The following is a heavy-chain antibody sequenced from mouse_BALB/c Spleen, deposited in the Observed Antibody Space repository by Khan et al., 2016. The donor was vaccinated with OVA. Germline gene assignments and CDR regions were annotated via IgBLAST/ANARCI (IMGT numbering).Heavy chain of an antibody. CDR1: GYTFTNYW. Sequence: QVQLQQSGTELVRPGASVKLSCKASGYTFTNYWINWVKQRPGQGLEWIGNIYPSDSYTNYNQKFKDKATLTVDKSSSTASMQLNSPTSEDSAVYSCTREGVGGSSFAYWGQGTLVTVSA. J-gene: IGHJ3*01. CDR3: TREGVGGSSFAY. D-gene: IGHD1-1*02. CDR2: IYPSDSYT. V-gene: IGHV1-69*02.